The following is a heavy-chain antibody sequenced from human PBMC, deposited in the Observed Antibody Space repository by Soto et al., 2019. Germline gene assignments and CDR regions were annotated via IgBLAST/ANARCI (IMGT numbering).Heavy chain of an antibody. V-gene: IGHV3-23*01. Sequence: GGSLRLSCAASGFSFSNYAMNWVRQAPGKGLEWVSAINTAGSTYYADSVKGRFTVSRDNSENTLFLQMSSLRAEDTAVYYCARDSGFSSSLGDYWGQGTLVTVSS. CDR1: GFSFSNYA. CDR3: ARDSGFSSSLGDY. D-gene: IGHD6-13*01. J-gene: IGHJ4*02. CDR2: INTAGST.